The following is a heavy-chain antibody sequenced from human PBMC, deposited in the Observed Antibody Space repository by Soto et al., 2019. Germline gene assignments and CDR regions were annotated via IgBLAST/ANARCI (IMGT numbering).Heavy chain of an antibody. V-gene: IGHV3-23*01. CDR1: GFTFSSYA. D-gene: IGHD6-6*01. Sequence: EVQLLESGGGLVQPGGSLRLSCAASGFTFSSYAMNWVRQAPGKGLEWVSAIGGSGDSTYYADSVKGRFTISRDNSKNTLFLQMNSRRAEDTAVYYCAKARGYSSSSSAYWGHVTLV. CDR3: AKARGYSSSSSAY. CDR2: IGGSGDST. J-gene: IGHJ4*01.